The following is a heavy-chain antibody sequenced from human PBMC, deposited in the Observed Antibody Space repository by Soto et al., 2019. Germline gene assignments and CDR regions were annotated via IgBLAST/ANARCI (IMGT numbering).Heavy chain of an antibody. Sequence: QVQLQESGPGLVKPSGTLSLTCAVSGGSISSRKWWSWVRQAPEKGLEWIGEIYPSGSTNYNPSLNSRVTISVDKSKNQFSLNLTSVTAADTAVYYCASRPSGMDVWGQGTTVTVSS. CDR1: GGSISSRKW. J-gene: IGHJ6*02. CDR2: IYPSGST. CDR3: ASRPSGMDV. V-gene: IGHV4-4*02.